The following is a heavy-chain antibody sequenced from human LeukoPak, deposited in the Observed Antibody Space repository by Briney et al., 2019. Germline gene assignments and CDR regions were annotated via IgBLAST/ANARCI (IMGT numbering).Heavy chain of an antibody. V-gene: IGHV1-2*02. CDR1: GYTFTGYY. Sequence: ASVKVSCKASGYTFTGYYMHWVRQAPGQGFEWMGWINPNSGGTNYAQKFQGRVTMTRDTSISTAYMELSRLRSDDTAVYYCARVPGDDYYFDYWGQGTLVTVSS. J-gene: IGHJ4*02. D-gene: IGHD7-27*01. CDR2: INPNSGGT. CDR3: ARVPGDDYYFDY.